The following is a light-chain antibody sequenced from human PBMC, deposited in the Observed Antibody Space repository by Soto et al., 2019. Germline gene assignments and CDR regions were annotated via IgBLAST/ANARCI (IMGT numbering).Light chain of an antibody. V-gene: IGKV3-20*01. CDR1: LSVSTNY. J-gene: IGKJ2*01. CDR3: HQYGTSPYT. CDR2: GAT. Sequence: EIVLTQSPGTLSLSPGERATLSCRASLSVSTNYLAWYQQKPGQSPRLLIYGATSRATGIPDRFSGSGSGTDFILTISRLEPEDFAVYFCHQYGTSPYTFAQGTKLDIK.